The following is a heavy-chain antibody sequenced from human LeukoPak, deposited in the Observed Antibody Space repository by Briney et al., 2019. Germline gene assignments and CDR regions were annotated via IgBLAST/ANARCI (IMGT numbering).Heavy chain of an antibody. J-gene: IGHJ4*02. CDR2: IIPFFGTT. Sequence: SVKVSCKASGGTFSSYAINWVRQAPGQGLEWMGGIIPFFGTTTYAQKFQDRVTITADESTNTGYMDLSSLRSEDTAVYYGAVPEPENYRPFDSWGRGTLVTVSS. CDR3: AVPEPENYRPFDS. CDR1: GGTFSSYA. V-gene: IGHV1-69*13. D-gene: IGHD5-24*01.